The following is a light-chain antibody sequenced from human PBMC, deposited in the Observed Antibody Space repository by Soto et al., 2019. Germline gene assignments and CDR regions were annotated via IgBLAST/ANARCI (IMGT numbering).Light chain of an antibody. J-gene: IGKJ4*01. CDR1: QSVSSN. CDR2: GAS. Sequence: EIVMTQSPATLSVSPGERATLSCRSSQSVSSNLAWYQQKPGEAPRLLIDGASTRATGIPARFGGSESGTEFTSTTSSLQSVNGPHYYCQAYYNWAPRTFGGWTKVEIK. V-gene: IGKV3-15*01. CDR3: QAYYNWAPRT.